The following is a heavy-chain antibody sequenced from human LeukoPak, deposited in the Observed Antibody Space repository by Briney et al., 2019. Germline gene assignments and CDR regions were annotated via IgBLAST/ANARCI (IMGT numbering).Heavy chain of an antibody. Sequence: GGPLRLSCAASGFTFSSYSMNWVRQAPGKGLEWVSSISSSSSYIYYADSVKGRFTISRDNAKNSLYLQMNSLRAEDTAVYYCARGMVVAATGFDYWGQGTLVTVSS. J-gene: IGHJ4*02. CDR3: ARGMVVAATGFDY. CDR2: ISSSSSYI. V-gene: IGHV3-21*01. CDR1: GFTFSSYS. D-gene: IGHD2-15*01.